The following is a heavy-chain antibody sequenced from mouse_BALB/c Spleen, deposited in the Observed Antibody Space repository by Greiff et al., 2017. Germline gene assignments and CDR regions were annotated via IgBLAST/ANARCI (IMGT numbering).Heavy chain of an antibody. Sequence: EVKVEESGGGLVQPGGPRKLSCAASGFTFSSFGMHWVRQAPEKGLEWVAYISSGSSTIYYADTVKGRFTISRDNPKNTLFLQMTSLRSEDTAMYYCARSGYGSSYDAMDYWGQGTSVTVSS. D-gene: IGHD1-1*01. CDR3: ARSGYGSSYDAMDY. V-gene: IGHV5-17*02. CDR2: ISSGSSTI. J-gene: IGHJ4*01. CDR1: GFTFSSFG.